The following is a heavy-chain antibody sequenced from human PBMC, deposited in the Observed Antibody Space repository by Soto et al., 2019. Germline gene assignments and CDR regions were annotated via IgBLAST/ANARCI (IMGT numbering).Heavy chain of an antibody. D-gene: IGHD6-19*01. CDR1: GYTFTSYG. CDR2: ISAYNGNT. J-gene: IGHJ5*02. V-gene: IGHV1-18*01. CDR3: ASTGPHSSGWYRWFDP. Sequence: GASVKVSCKASGYTFTSYGISWVRQAPGQGLEWMGWISAYNGNTNYAQKLQGRVTMTTDTSTSTAYMELRSLRSDDTAVYYCASTGPHSSGWYRWFDPWGQGTLVTVFS.